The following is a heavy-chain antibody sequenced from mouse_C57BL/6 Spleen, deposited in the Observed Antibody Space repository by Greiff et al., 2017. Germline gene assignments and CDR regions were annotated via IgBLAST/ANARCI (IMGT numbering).Heavy chain of an antibody. CDR2: INPNNGGT. Sequence: EVQLQQSGPELVKPGASVKISCKASGYTFTDYYMNWVKQSPGKSLEWIGDINPNNGGTSYNQKFKGKATLTVDKSSSTACMELRSLTSEDSAVYSCARWGGYCHFDYWGQGTTLTVSS. V-gene: IGHV1-26*01. J-gene: IGHJ2*01. D-gene: IGHD2-3*01. CDR1: GYTFTDYY. CDR3: ARWGGYCHFDY.